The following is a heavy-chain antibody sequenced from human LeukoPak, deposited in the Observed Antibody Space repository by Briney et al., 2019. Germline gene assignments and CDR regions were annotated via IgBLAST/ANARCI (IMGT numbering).Heavy chain of an antibody. J-gene: IGHJ4*02. CDR2: ISYDGSNK. V-gene: IGHV3-30-3*01. Sequence: GGSLRLSCAASGFTFSSYAMHWVRQAPGKGLEWVAVISYDGSNKYYADSVKGRFTISRDNSKNTLYLQMSSLRAEDTAVYYCARSGTLPATTFDYWGQGTLVTVSS. CDR1: GFTFSSYA. CDR3: ARSGTLPATTFDY. D-gene: IGHD2-2*01.